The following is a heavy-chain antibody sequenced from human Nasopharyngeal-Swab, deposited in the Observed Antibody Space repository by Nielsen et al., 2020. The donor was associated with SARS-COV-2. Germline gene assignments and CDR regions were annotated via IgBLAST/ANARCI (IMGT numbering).Heavy chain of an antibody. V-gene: IGHV1-18*01. Sequence: ASVKVSCKASGYTFTSYGISWVRQAPGQGLEWMGWISAYNGNTNYAQKFQGRVTITADESTSTAYMELSSLRSEDTAVYYCARDLGGDSSSWTPPFDYWGQGTLVTVSS. CDR1: GYTFTSYG. J-gene: IGHJ4*02. D-gene: IGHD6-13*01. CDR2: ISAYNGNT. CDR3: ARDLGGDSSSWTPPFDY.